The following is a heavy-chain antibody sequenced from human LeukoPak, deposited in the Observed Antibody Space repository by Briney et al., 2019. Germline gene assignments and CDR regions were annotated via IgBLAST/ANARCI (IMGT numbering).Heavy chain of an antibody. D-gene: IGHD3-9*01. CDR1: GYTFTSYA. Sequence: ASVKVSCKASGYTFTSYAMNWVRQAPGQGLEWMGGIIPIFGTANYAQKFQGRVTITADESTSTAYMELSSLRSEDTAVYYCARGLRYAELYYMDVWGKGTTVTISS. J-gene: IGHJ6*03. V-gene: IGHV1-69*13. CDR2: IIPIFGTA. CDR3: ARGLRYAELYYMDV.